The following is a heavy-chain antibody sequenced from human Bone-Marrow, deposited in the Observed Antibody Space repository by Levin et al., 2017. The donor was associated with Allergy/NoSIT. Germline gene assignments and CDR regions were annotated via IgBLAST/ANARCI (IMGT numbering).Heavy chain of an antibody. Sequence: NASETLSLTCTVSGASISSGDFYWSWIRQPPGKGLEWIGYMYYGGRSHYNPSLQSRVTISVDTSRNQFSLKLSSMTAADTAVYYCARDLHGGYSFGFGVGYWGQGTLVTVSS. J-gene: IGHJ4*02. CDR3: ARDLHGGYSFGFGVGY. CDR1: GASISSGDFY. V-gene: IGHV4-30-4*01. D-gene: IGHD5-18*01. CDR2: MYYGGRS.